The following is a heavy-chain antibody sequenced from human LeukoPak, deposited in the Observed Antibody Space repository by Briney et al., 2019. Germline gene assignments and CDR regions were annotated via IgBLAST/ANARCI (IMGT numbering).Heavy chain of an antibody. J-gene: IGHJ4*02. CDR2: INHSGST. CDR3: ARRCSGGSCYSRRGYSYGLFDY. CDR1: GGSFSGYY. V-gene: IGHV4-34*01. D-gene: IGHD2-15*01. Sequence: SETLSLTCAVYGGSFSGYYWSWIRQPPGKGLEWIGEINHSGSTNYNPSLKSRVTISVDTSKSQFSLKLSSVTAADTAVYYCARRCSGGSCYSRRGYSYGLFDYWGQGTLVTVSS.